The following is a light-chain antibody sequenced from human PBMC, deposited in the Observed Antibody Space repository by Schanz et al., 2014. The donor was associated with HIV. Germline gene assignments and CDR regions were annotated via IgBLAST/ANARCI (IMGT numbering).Light chain of an antibody. CDR1: QSIGNS. V-gene: IGKV1-5*01. CDR3: QQYNNWPRT. CDR2: GAS. J-gene: IGKJ1*01. Sequence: IQMTQSPSTVSASVGDRVTITCRASQSIGNSLAWFHQKPGRAPQLLIYGASTLQPGVPATFSGSGSGTEFTLTIDSLQSEDLAVYFCQQYNNWPRTFGRGTKVEIK.